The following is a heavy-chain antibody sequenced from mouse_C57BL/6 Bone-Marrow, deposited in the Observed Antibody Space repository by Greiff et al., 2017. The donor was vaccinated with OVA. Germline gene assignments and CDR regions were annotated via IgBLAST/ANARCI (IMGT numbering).Heavy chain of an antibody. CDR3: ARRGWGAWFAY. V-gene: IGHV1-19*01. D-gene: IGHD2-3*01. Sequence: SGPVLVKPGASVKMSCKASGYTFTDYYMNWVKQSHGKSLEWIGVINPYNGGTSYNQKFKGKATLTADKSSSTAYMELRSLTSEDSAVYFCARRGWGAWFAYWGQGTLVTVSA. J-gene: IGHJ3*01. CDR1: GYTFTDYY. CDR2: INPYNGGT.